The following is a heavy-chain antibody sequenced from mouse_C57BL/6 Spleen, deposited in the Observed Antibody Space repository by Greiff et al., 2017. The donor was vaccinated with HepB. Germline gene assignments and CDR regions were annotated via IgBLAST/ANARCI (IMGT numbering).Heavy chain of an antibody. V-gene: IGHV8-12*01. CDR3: ARSGVYYDRLYWYFDV. CDR2: IYWDDDK. J-gene: IGHJ1*03. CDR1: GFSLSTSGMG. D-gene: IGHD2-4*01. Sequence: QVTLKECGPGILQSSQTLSLTCSFSGFSLSTSGMGVSWIRQPSGKGLEWLAHIYWDDDKRYNPSLKSRLTISKDTSRNQVFLKITSVDTADTATYYCARSGVYYDRLYWYFDVWGTGTTVTVSS.